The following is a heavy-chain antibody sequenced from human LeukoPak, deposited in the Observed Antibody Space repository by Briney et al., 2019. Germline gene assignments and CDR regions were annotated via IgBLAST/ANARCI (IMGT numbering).Heavy chain of an antibody. CDR1: GFILNDYG. V-gene: IGHV3-33*03. D-gene: IGHD2-2*02. J-gene: IGHJ4*02. CDR3: ATSPFGGYCSSTSCYSYY. CDR2: IWFDKNQ. Sequence: GGSLRLSCAASGFILNDYGMHWVRQAPGKGLEWVADIWFDKNQHFADSVKGRFAISRDNSKNTVYLQMNSLRAEDTAVYYCATSPFGGYCSSTSCYSYYWGQGTLVTVSS.